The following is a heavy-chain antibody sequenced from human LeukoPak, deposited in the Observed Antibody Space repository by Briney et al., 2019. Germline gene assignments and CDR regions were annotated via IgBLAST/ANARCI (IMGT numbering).Heavy chain of an antibody. CDR2: ISGSGGST. V-gene: IGHV3-23*01. CDR1: GFTFSSYA. CDR3: AKGAGHSDGFLLH. D-gene: IGHD3-22*01. Sequence: GGSLRLSCAASGFTFSSYAMSWVRQAPGKGLEWVSAISGSGGSTYYAHSVEGRFTISRDNSRNTLYLEMNSLRAEDTAIYSCAKGAGHSDGFLLHWGQETLVTVSS. J-gene: IGHJ4*02.